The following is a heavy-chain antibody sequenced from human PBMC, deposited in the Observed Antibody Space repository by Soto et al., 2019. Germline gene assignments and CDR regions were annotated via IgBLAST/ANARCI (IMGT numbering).Heavy chain of an antibody. Sequence: SETLSLTCAVSGGSIGTSAYYWGWIRQAPGKGLEWIGSINHSGNTYLSPALKDRVTMSVDTSKNSFSLKLRSATAADTGLYYCSRRAPEGFDPWGQGTLVTVSS. CDR2: INHSGNT. V-gene: IGHV4-39*01. CDR1: GGSIGTSAYY. J-gene: IGHJ5*02. CDR3: SRRAPEGFDP.